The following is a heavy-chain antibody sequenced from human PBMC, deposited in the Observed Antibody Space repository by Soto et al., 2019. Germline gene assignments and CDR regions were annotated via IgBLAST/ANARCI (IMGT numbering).Heavy chain of an antibody. Sequence: EVQLVESGGGLVQPGGSLRLSCAASGFTFSSYAMHWVRQAPGKGLEYVSAISSNGASTYYANSVQGRFTISRDNSKNTLYLEMGSLRAEDMAVYYCARVGLPTVTWGIWYFDLWGRGTLVTVSS. CDR1: GFTFSSYA. D-gene: IGHD4-17*01. V-gene: IGHV3-64*01. CDR3: ARVGLPTVTWGIWYFDL. J-gene: IGHJ2*01. CDR2: ISSNGAST.